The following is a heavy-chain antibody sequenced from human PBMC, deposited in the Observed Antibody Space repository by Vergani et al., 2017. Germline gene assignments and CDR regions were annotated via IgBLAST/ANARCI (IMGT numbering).Heavy chain of an antibody. V-gene: IGHV4-59*11. CDR1: FDSIRNLY. D-gene: IGHD1-26*01. J-gene: IGHJ6*02. Sequence: QVQLQESGPGLVKSSETLSLTCSVSFDSIRNLYCNWIRQPPGKGLEWIGSIHYSENTNYNPSLKTRVTISVDTSKNQFSLRLSSVTAADTAVYYCARHIPYRGSPNYYGMDVWGQGTTVTVSS. CDR3: ARHIPYRGSPNYYGMDV. CDR2: IHYSENT.